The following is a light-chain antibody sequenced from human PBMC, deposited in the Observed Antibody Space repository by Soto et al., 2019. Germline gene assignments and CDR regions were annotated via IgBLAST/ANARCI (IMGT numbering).Light chain of an antibody. CDR2: DVS. CDR3: SSYTSSSTVYA. J-gene: IGLJ1*01. V-gene: IGLV2-14*01. CDR1: SSDVGGYNY. Sequence: QSALTQPASVSGSPGQSITISCTGTSSDVGGYNYVSWYQQHPGKAPKLMIYDVSNRPSGVSNRFSGSKSGNTASLTISGLQAEDEADYYCSSYTSSSTVYAFGSGPKVTVL.